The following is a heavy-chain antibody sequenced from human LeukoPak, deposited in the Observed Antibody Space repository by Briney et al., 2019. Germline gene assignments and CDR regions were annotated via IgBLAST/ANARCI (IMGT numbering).Heavy chain of an antibody. Sequence: ASVKVSCKVSGYTLTELSMHWVRQAPGKGLEWMGGFDPEDGETIYAQKFQGRVTMTEDTSTDTAYMELSSLRSEDTAVYCCATMHYDYVWGSYPRDYWGQGTLVTVSS. CDR2: FDPEDGET. J-gene: IGHJ4*02. V-gene: IGHV1-24*01. CDR3: ATMHYDYVWGSYPRDY. CDR1: GYTLTELS. D-gene: IGHD3-16*02.